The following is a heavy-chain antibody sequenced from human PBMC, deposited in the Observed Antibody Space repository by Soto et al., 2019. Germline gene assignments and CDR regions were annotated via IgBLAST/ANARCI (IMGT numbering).Heavy chain of an antibody. CDR2: IYPSDSDT. Sequence: PGESLKISCKGSGYSFTSYWINWVRQMPGKGLEWMGIIYPSDSDTRYSPSFQGHVTISADKSINTAYLQWRSRKASATAVYYCARHNGSPGFYLGMDVWGQGTTVTVSS. D-gene: IGHD2-8*01. V-gene: IGHV5-51*01. CDR3: ARHNGSPGFYLGMDV. J-gene: IGHJ6*02. CDR1: GYSFTSYW.